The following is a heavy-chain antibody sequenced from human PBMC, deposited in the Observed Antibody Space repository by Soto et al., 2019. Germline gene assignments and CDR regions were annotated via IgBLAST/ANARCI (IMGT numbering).Heavy chain of an antibody. Sequence: GGSLRLSCAASGFTFSSYAMSWVRQAPGKGLEWVSAISGSGGSTYYADSVKGRFTISRDNSKNTLYLQMNSLRAEDTALYYCAVDDCTGAYCYSWYFYYGVDVWGQGTKVTVSS. CDR3: AVDDCTGAYCYSWYFYYGVDV. J-gene: IGHJ6*02. V-gene: IGHV3-23*01. CDR2: ISGSGGST. D-gene: IGHD2-8*02. CDR1: GFTFSSYA.